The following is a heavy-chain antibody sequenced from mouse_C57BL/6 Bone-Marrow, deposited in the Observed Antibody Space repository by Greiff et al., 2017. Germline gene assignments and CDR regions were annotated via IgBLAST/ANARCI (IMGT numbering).Heavy chain of an antibody. Sequence: QVQLQQSGTELVKPGASVQLSCKASGYTFTSYWMHWVKQRPGQGLEWIGNINPSNGGTNYNEKFKGKATLTVDKSSSTAYMQLSSLTSEDSAVDYCARRGLNYGSPFAYWGQGTLVTVSA. J-gene: IGHJ3*01. CDR1: GYTFTSYW. V-gene: IGHV1-53*01. CDR2: INPSNGGT. CDR3: ARRGLNYGSPFAY. D-gene: IGHD1-1*01.